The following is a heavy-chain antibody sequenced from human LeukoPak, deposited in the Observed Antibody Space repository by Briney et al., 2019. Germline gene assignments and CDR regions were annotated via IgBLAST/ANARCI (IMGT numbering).Heavy chain of an antibody. CDR2: ISYDGSNK. CDR3: ARDSRITMVRGVTSWGMDV. D-gene: IGHD3-10*01. CDR1: GFTISSYA. Sequence: GGSLRLSCAASGFTISSYAMHWVRQAPGKGLEWVAVISYDGSNKYYADSVKGRFTISRDNSKNTLYLQMNSLRAEDTAVYYCARDSRITMVRGVTSWGMDVWGQGTTVTVSS. V-gene: IGHV3-30-3*01. J-gene: IGHJ6*02.